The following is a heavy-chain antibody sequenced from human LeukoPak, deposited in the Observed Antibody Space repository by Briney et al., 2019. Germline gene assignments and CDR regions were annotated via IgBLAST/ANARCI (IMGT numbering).Heavy chain of an antibody. V-gene: IGHV3-33*06. J-gene: IGHJ4*02. CDR1: GFTFSSYG. D-gene: IGHD2-15*01. CDR2: IWYDGSNK. Sequence: PGGSLRLSCAASGFTFSSYGMHWVRQAPGKGLEWVAVIWYDGSNKYYADSVKGRFTISRDNSKNTLCLQMNSLRAEDTAVYYCAKDGGYCSGGSCYSGVFVHYWGQGTLVTVSS. CDR3: AKDGGYCSGGSCYSGVFVHY.